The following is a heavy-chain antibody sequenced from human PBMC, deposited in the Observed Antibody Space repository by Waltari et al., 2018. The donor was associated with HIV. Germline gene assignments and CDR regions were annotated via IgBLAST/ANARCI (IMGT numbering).Heavy chain of an antibody. V-gene: IGHV4-59*01. CDR3: AKGQETQIYLDS. CDR2: IHASGRT. CDR1: GASISTYF. Sequence: QVQLQASGPGLVKPSETLSPTCIVSGASISTYFWSWVRQSPGTGLEWVGYIHASGRTNHNPSLRGRVTMSVDTSKNQFSLRLNSVTAADTAVYYCAKGQETQIYLDSWGQGTLVTVSS. J-gene: IGHJ4*02.